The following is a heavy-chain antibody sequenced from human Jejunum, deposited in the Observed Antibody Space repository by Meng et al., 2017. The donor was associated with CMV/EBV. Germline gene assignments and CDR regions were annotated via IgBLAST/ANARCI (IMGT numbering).Heavy chain of an antibody. CDR1: SVKSDSYY. D-gene: IGHD4-11*01. CDR2: IHYGGST. CDR3: ARDLMTTITTGWFDP. V-gene: IGHV4-61*01. Sequence: SVKSDSYYWSWIRQPPGKALEWIGYIHYGGSTNYNPSLKSRVTISVDTSKNRFSLRLTSVTAADTAVYYCARDLMTTITTGWFDPWGQGTLVTVSS. J-gene: IGHJ5*02.